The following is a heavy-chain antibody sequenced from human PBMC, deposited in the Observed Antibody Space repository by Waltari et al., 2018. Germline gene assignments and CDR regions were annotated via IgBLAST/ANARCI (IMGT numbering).Heavy chain of an antibody. V-gene: IGHV4-39*07. Sequence: QVQLQESGSGLVKPSETLSLTCTVSGASVRSRIHYWGWIRQSPGKGLEWIGSITHSGSSYYNPSLRSRVTLLVDTSKNQFSLRVNSVTAADMALYYCARHMTTVTTSSFDYWGQGAQVTVSS. CDR2: ITHSGSS. D-gene: IGHD4-17*01. CDR1: GASVRSRIHY. J-gene: IGHJ4*02. CDR3: ARHMTTVTTSSFDY.